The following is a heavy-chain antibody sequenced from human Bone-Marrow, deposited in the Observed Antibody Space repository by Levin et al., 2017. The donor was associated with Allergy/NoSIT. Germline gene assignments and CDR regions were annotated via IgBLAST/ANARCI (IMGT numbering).Heavy chain of an antibody. J-gene: IGHJ6*02. CDR1: GFTFSSYA. CDR2: ISYDGSNK. Sequence: GGSLRLSCAASGFTFSSYAMHWVRQAPGKGLEWVAVISYDGSNKYYADSVKGRFTISRDNSKNTLYLQMNSLRAEDTAVYYCASLPAARQREYSYYYYGMDVWGQGTTVTVSS. V-gene: IGHV3-30*04. D-gene: IGHD6-6*01. CDR3: ASLPAARQREYSYYYYGMDV.